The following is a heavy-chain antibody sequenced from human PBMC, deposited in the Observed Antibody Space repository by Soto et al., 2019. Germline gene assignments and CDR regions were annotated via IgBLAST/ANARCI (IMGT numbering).Heavy chain of an antibody. Sequence: LSLTCTVSGVSISNSSYYWGWIRRPPGKGLEWIGTIYYSGITYYNPSLTSRVTISVDTSKHQFSLKLNSVTAADTGVYYCARHGSNWGQGTLVTVSS. CDR1: GVSISNSSYY. CDR2: IYYSGIT. V-gene: IGHV4-39*01. J-gene: IGHJ4*02. CDR3: ARHGSN.